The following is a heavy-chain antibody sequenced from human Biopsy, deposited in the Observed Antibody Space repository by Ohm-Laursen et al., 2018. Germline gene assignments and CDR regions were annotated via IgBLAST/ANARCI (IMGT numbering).Heavy chain of an antibody. CDR2: VSYSGNT. CDR3: AAYYYDSSGYFYAFHY. J-gene: IGHJ4*02. D-gene: IGHD3-22*01. Sequence: SETLSLTCSVSGVSISSYFWSWIRQPLGKGLVWIGYVSYSGNTKYNPSLKSRVIISANTSKNHFSLKLSSVTAADTAMYYCAAYYYDSSGYFYAFHYWGQGTLVTVSS. V-gene: IGHV4-59*08. CDR1: GVSISSYF.